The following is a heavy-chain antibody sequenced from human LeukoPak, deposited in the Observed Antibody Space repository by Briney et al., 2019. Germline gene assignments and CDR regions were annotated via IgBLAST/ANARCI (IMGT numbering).Heavy chain of an antibody. V-gene: IGHV7-4-1*02. CDR1: GYTFTGYY. CDR3: TRDRKEKGNTC. CDR2: INTNTGQP. D-gene: IGHD2-2*02. J-gene: IGHJ4*02. Sequence: ASVKVSCKASGYTFTGYYMHWVRQAPGQGLEWMGRINTNTGQPTYVRGFTGRFVFSLDSSVSTAYLQISSLEAADTAVYYCTRDRKEKGNTCGAQETLITVPS.